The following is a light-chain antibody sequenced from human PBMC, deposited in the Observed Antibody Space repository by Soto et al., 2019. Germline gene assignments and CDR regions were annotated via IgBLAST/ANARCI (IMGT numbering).Light chain of an antibody. CDR2: EVS. CDR1: SSDVGKYNY. V-gene: IGLV2-14*01. CDR3: SSYTSSSTYV. Sequence: QSVLTQPASVSGSPGQSITISCTGTSSDVGKYNYVSWYQQHPAKAPKLMIFEVSNRPSGVSNRFSGSKSGNTASLTISGLQAEDEADYYCSSYTSSSTYVFGTGTKLTVL. J-gene: IGLJ1*01.